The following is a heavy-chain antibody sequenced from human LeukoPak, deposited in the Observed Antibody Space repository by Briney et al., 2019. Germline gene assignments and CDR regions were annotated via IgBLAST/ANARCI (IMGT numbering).Heavy chain of an antibody. V-gene: IGHV3-30*04. D-gene: IGHD6-13*01. CDR2: ISYDGSNK. CDR1: GFTFSSYA. Sequence: GGSLRLSCAASGFTFSSYAMHWVRQAPGKGLEWVAVISYDGSNKYYADSVKGRFTISRDNSKNTLYLQMNSLRAEDTAVYYCARGGIAAASDYWGQGTLVTVSS. CDR3: ARGGIAAASDY. J-gene: IGHJ4*02.